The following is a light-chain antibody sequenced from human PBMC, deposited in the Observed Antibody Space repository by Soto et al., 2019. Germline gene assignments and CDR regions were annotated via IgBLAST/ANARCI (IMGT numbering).Light chain of an antibody. V-gene: IGLV2-23*02. CDR2: EVS. J-gene: IGLJ1*01. CDR1: SSDVGSYNL. CDR3: CSYAGSYV. Sequence: QSALTQPASVPGSPGQSITISCTGTSSDVGSYNLVSWYQQHPGKAPKLMIYEVSKRPSGVSNRFSGSKSGNTASLTISGLQAEDEADYYCCSYAGSYVFGTGTKVTDL.